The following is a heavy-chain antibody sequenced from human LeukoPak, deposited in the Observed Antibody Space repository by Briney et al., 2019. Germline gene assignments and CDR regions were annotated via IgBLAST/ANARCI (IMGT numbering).Heavy chain of an antibody. CDR3: ARGIADPYSFDS. CDR1: GGFINFYY. Sequence: SETLSLTCTVSGGFINFYYWGWIRQPAGKGLEWIGRIYSTGSTNYSPSLKSQVTMSVDKSKNQFSLNLSSVTAADTAVYYCARGIADPYSFDSWGQGTLVTVSS. D-gene: IGHD6-13*01. J-gene: IGHJ4*02. CDR2: IYSTGST. V-gene: IGHV4-4*07.